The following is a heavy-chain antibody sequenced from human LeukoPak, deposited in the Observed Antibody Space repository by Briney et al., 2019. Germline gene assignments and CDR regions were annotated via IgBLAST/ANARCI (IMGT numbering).Heavy chain of an antibody. CDR3: ACRKATPYYYDSSGYFQAFDY. J-gene: IGHJ4*02. Sequence: SETLSLTCTVSGGSISSSSYYGGWIRQPPGKGLEWIGSIYYSGSTYYNPSLKSRVTISVDTSKNQFSLKLSSVTAADTAVYYCACRKATPYYYDSSGYFQAFDYWGQGTLVTVSS. CDR2: IYYSGST. D-gene: IGHD3-22*01. V-gene: IGHV4-39*01. CDR1: GGSISSSSYY.